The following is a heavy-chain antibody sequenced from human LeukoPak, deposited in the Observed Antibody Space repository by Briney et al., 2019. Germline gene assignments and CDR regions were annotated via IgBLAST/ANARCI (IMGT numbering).Heavy chain of an antibody. CDR2: IIPIFGTA. V-gene: IGHV1-69*01. D-gene: IGHD6-13*01. CDR1: GGTFSSYA. CDR3: ARKQQLVDYFDY. J-gene: IGHJ4*02. Sequence: VKVSCKASGGTFSSYAISWVRQAPGQGLEWMGGIIPIFGTANYAQKFQGRVTITADGSTSTAYMELSSLRSEDTAVYYCARKQQLVDYFDYWAREPWSPSPQ.